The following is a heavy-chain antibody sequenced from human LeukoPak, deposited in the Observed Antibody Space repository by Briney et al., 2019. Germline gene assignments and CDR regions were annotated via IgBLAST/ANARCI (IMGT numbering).Heavy chain of an antibody. CDR1: GYTFTSYT. V-gene: IGHV1-3*03. CDR2: INAGNGNT. J-gene: IGHJ6*03. Sequence: ASVTVSCKASGYTFTSYTIHWVRQAPGQRLEWMGWINAGNGNTKYSQEFQDTVTITRDTSASTAYMELSSLRSEDMAVYYCARARYETRIWPKSRYDYYHYMDVWGKGTTVTVSS. CDR3: ARARYETRIWPKSRYDYYHYMDV. D-gene: IGHD3-3*01.